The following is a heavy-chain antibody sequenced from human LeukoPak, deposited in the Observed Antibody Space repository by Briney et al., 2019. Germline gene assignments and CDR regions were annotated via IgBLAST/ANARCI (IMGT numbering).Heavy chain of an antibody. V-gene: IGHV3-30*18. CDR1: GFTFSSYG. Sequence: GGSLRLSCAASGFTFSSYGMHWVRQAPGKGLEWVAVISYDGSNKYYADSVKGRFTISRDNSKNTLYLQMNSLRAEDTAVYYCAKDLEVTPGYWGQGTLVTVSS. D-gene: IGHD4-23*01. CDR3: AKDLEVTPGY. J-gene: IGHJ4*02. CDR2: ISYDGSNK.